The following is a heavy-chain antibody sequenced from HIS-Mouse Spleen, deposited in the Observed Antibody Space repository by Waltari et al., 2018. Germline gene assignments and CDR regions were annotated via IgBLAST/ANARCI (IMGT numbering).Heavy chain of an antibody. Sequence: QVQLVESGGGVVQPGRPLRRSCAASGFTFRSYGMHWVRQAPGKGLEWVAVISYDGSNKYYADSVKGRFTISRDNSKNTLYLQMNSLRAEDTAVYYCAKDKHHAFDYWGQGTLVTVSS. CDR3: AKDKHHAFDY. CDR2: ISYDGSNK. CDR1: GFTFRSYG. V-gene: IGHV3-30*18. J-gene: IGHJ4*02.